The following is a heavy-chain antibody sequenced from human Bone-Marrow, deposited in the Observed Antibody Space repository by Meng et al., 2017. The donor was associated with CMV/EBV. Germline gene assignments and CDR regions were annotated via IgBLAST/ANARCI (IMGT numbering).Heavy chain of an antibody. CDR1: GFSFSAYS. D-gene: IGHD3-16*01. V-gene: IGHV3-21*06. CDR3: ARVSGEADGA. Sequence: GESLKISCAASGFSFSAYSMNWVRQAPGKGLEWVSSISSTSTYVYYADSVKGRFTISRDNAKNSLYLQMNSLRVEDTAVYYCARVSGEADGAWGRGTLVTVSS. J-gene: IGHJ4*02. CDR2: ISSTSTYV.